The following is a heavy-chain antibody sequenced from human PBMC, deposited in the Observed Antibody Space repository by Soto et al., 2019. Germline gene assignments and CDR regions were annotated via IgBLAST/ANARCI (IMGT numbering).Heavy chain of an antibody. J-gene: IGHJ6*02. CDR3: ARESSSSSPLLDYYGMDV. CDR1: GGSISSGDYY. CDR2: IYYSGST. D-gene: IGHD6-6*01. V-gene: IGHV4-30-4*01. Sequence: QVQLQESGPGLVKPSQTLSLTCTVSGGSISSGDYYWSWIRQPPGKGLEWIGYIYYSGSTYYNPSLKSRVTISVDTSKNQFSLKLSSVTAADTAVYYCARESSSSSPLLDYYGMDVWGQGTTVTVSS.